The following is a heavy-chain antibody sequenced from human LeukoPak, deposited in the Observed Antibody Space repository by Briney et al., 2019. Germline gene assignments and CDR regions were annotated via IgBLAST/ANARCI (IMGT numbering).Heavy chain of an antibody. CDR1: GGSISSYY. Sequence: PSQTLSLTCTVSGGSISSYYWSWIRQPPGKGLEWIGYIYYSGSTNYNPSLKSRVTISVDTSKNQFSLKLSSVTAADTAVYYCASGIDYYDSSGYYGVIDYWGQGTLVTVSS. D-gene: IGHD3-22*01. CDR3: ASGIDYYDSSGYYGVIDY. CDR2: IYYSGST. J-gene: IGHJ4*02. V-gene: IGHV4-59*01.